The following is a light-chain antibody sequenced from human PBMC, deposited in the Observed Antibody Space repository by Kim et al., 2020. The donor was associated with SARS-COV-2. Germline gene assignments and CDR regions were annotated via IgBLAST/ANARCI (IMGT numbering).Light chain of an antibody. CDR2: DVN. Sequence: QPASVSGSPGQSITISCTGTSSDVGGYNFVSWYQQHPGKAPKLIIFDVNKRPSGVSNRFSGSKSGDTASLTISGLQAEDEADYHCTSYRRDGAWVFGGGTQLTVL. J-gene: IGLJ3*02. CDR1: SSDVGGYNF. V-gene: IGLV2-14*03. CDR3: TSYRRDGAWV.